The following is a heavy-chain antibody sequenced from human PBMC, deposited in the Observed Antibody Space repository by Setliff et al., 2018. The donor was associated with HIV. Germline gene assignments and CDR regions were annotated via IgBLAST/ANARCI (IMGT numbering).Heavy chain of an antibody. Sequence: RGESLKISCAASGFTFSAHGMHWVRQAPGRGLEWVTFINYDDNYEYYADSVKGRFTISRDNSKSTVDLQMTSLTAEDTAVYYCVKDGDYRNGDYDAFDIWGQGTMVTVSS. V-gene: IGHV3-30*02. CDR2: INYDDNYE. J-gene: IGHJ3*02. CDR1: GFTFSAHG. D-gene: IGHD4-17*01. CDR3: VKDGDYRNGDYDAFDI.